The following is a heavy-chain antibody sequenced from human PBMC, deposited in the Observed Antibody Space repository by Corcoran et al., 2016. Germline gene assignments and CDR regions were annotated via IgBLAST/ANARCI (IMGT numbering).Heavy chain of an antibody. CDR2: INPSGGST. D-gene: IGHD6-13*01. CDR3: ARGYSSSWTVGSYYGMDV. J-gene: IGHJ6*02. CDR1: GYTFTSYY. V-gene: IGHV1-46*01. Sequence: QVQLVQSGAEVKKPGASVKVSCKASGYTFTSYYMHWVRQAPGQGLEWMGIINPSGGSTSYAQKFQGRVTMTRDTSTSTVYMELSSLRSEDTAVSYCARGYSSSWTVGSYYGMDVWGQGTTVTVSS.